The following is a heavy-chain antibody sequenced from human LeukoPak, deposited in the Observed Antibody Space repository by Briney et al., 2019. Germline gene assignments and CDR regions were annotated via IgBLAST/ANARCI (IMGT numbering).Heavy chain of an antibody. CDR2: ISLSGLT. V-gene: IGHV4-4*02. Sequence: PSETLSLTCGVSGGSITTTNFWSWVHQAPGQGLEWIGEISLSGLTNYNSSLSSRVTISLDRAKNHLSLNLRSVTVADTAIYYCTRENGAFSPFGFWGQGTVVTVSS. D-gene: IGHD2-8*01. CDR3: TRENGAFSPFGF. J-gene: IGHJ4*02. CDR1: GGSITTTNF.